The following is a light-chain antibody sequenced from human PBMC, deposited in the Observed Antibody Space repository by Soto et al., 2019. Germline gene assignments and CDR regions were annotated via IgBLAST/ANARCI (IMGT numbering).Light chain of an antibody. Sequence: QSALTQPASVSGSPGQSITISCTGLSSDVGVYKFVSWYQQQPGKAPKLMVYEDSRPSGVSDRFSGSKFGNTASLTISGLQAEDEGDYYCCSNAGTRTVFGGGTKLTVL. J-gene: IGLJ3*02. CDR3: CSNAGTRTV. CDR2: EDS. V-gene: IGLV2-23*01. CDR1: SSDVGVYKF.